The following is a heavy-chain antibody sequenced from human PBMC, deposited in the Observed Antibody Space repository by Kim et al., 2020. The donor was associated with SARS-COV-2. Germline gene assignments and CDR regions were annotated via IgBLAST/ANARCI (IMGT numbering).Heavy chain of an antibody. V-gene: IGHV4-59*08. CDR3: ARHNSSGWYRLTHFDY. CDR1: GGSISSYY. CDR2: IYYSGST. J-gene: IGHJ4*02. D-gene: IGHD6-19*01. Sequence: SETLSLTRTVSGGSISSYYWSWIRQPPGKGLEWIGYIYYSGSTNYNPSLKSRVTISVDTSKNQFSLKLSSVTAADTAVYYCARHNSSGWYRLTHFDYWGQGTLVTVSS.